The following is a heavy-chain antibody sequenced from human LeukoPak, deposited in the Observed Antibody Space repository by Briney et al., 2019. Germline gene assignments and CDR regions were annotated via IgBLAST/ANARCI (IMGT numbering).Heavy chain of an antibody. CDR2: IWYDGSNE. Sequence: GGSLRLSCAASGFTFSSYAMHWVRQAPGKGLEWVAVIWYDGSNEDYADSVKGRFTISRDNSKNTLYLQMNSLRAEDTAVYYCAREMAVWGQGALVTVSS. CDR3: AREMAV. D-gene: IGHD2-8*01. J-gene: IGHJ4*02. V-gene: IGHV3-30*04. CDR1: GFTFSSYA.